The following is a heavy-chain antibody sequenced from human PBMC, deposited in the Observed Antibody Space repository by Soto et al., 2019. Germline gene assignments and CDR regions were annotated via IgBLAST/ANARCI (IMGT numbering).Heavy chain of an antibody. CDR3: AREDSIIMKAVADG. V-gene: IGHV3-23*01. CDR2: ITGSGDSI. CDR1: GLTLSNYV. D-gene: IGHD6-19*01. Sequence: GGSLRLSCVASGLTLSNYVMTWVRQAPGEGLEWVSSITGSGDSINYADSVKGRFIISRDKSENTLYLRMTRLRAEDTAVYYWAREDSIIMKAVADGWGQGTLVT. J-gene: IGHJ4*02.